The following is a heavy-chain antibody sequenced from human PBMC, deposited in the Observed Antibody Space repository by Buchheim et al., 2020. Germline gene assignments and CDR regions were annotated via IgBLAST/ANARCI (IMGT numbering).Heavy chain of an antibody. CDR1: GGSFSGYY. V-gene: IGHV4-34*01. Sequence: QVQLQQWGAGLLKPSETLSLTCAVYGGSFSGYYWSWIRQPPGKGLEWIGEINHSGSTNYNPSLKSRVTISVDTSKNQFSLKLSSVTAADTAVYYCARASGYSSGWYMWYYYGMDVWGQGTT. D-gene: IGHD6-19*01. J-gene: IGHJ6*02. CDR2: INHSGST. CDR3: ARASGYSSGWYMWYYYGMDV.